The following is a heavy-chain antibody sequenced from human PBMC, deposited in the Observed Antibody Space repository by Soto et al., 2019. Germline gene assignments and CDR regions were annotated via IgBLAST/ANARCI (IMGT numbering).Heavy chain of an antibody. D-gene: IGHD3-16*01. J-gene: IGHJ5*02. Sequence: SVKVSCKASVGTFSSCAIRWVRQAPGQGLEWMGGIIPIFGTANYAQKFQGRVTITADESTSTAYMELSSLRSEDTAVYYCARGSTQFGWFDPWGQGTLVTVSS. CDR3: ARGSTQFGWFDP. CDR2: IIPIFGTA. V-gene: IGHV1-69*01. CDR1: VGTFSSCA.